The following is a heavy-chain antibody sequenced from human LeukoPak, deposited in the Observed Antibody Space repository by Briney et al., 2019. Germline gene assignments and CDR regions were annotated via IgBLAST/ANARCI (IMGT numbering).Heavy chain of an antibody. J-gene: IGHJ6*02. V-gene: IGHV4-34*01. CDR2: INHSGST. CDR1: GGSFSGYY. D-gene: IGHD3-10*01. Sequence: SETLSLTCAVYGGSFSGYYWSWIRQPPGKGLEWIGEINHSGSTNYNPSLKSRVTISVDTSKNQFSLKLSSVTAADTAVYYCAVLGGSGSQLGPKVWGQGTTVTVSS. CDR3: AVLGGSGSQLGPKV.